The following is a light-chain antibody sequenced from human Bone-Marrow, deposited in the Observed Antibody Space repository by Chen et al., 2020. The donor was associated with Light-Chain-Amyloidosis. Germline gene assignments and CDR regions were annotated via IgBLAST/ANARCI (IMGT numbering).Light chain of an antibody. CDR2: AVS. CDR3: SSFTSSSSYV. V-gene: IGLV2-14*01. Sequence: QSALTQPAPVPGSPGQSITISCTGTSGDVGTYNYVSWYQQHPGKAPKVMIYAVSNRPSGVSTRFSGSKSGNTASLTISGLQAEDEADYYCSSFTSSSSYVFGPGTKVTVL. J-gene: IGLJ1*01. CDR1: SGDVGTYNY.